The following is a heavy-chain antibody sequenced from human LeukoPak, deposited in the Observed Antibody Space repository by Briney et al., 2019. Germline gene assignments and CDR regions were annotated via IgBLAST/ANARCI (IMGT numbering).Heavy chain of an antibody. Sequence: PGGSLRPSCTASGFTFGDYAMSWFRQAPGKGLEWVGFIRSKAYGGTTEYAASVKGRFTISRDDSKSIAYLQMNSLKTEDTAVYYCTGWFGELSEYYYYYYGMDVWGQGTTVTVSS. V-gene: IGHV3-49*03. D-gene: IGHD3-10*01. CDR2: IRSKAYGGTT. J-gene: IGHJ6*02. CDR3: TGWFGELSEYYYYYYGMDV. CDR1: GFTFGDYA.